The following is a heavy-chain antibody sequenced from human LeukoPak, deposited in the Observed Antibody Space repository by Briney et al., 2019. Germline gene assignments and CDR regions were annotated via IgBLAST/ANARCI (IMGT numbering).Heavy chain of an antibody. CDR2: IYGSGGIT. V-gene: IGHV3-23*01. CDR3: AKGPYSSSWYDY. D-gene: IGHD6-13*01. Sequence: PGGSLRLSCTASGFTFSTYAMSWVRQAPGKGLEWVSGIYGSGGITHYIDSVKGRFTISRDNSKNTLYLQMNSLRAEDTAVYYCAKGPYSSSWYDYWGQGTLVTVSS. CDR1: GFTFSTYA. J-gene: IGHJ4*02.